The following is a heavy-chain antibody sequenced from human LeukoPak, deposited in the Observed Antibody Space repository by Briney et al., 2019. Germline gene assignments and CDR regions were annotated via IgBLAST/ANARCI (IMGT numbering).Heavy chain of an antibody. V-gene: IGHV4-34*01. CDR1: GGSFSGYY. CDR2: INHGGST. Sequence: SETLSLTCVVYGGSFSGYYWSWIRQPPGKGLEWIGDINHGGSTNYNPSLKSRVTISVDTSKNQFSLKLSSVTAADTAVFYCARARVVSATFYYYYAMDVWGQGSTVTVSS. CDR3: ARARVVSATFYYYYAMDV. J-gene: IGHJ6*02. D-gene: IGHD2-15*01.